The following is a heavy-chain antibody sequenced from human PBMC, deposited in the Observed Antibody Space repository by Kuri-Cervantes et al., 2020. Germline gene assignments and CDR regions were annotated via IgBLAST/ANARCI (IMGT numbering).Heavy chain of an antibody. D-gene: IGHD3-10*01. CDR3: ARGYYGSGSYYNAPGY. Sequence: ASVKVSCKASGYTFTGYYMHWVRQAPGQGLEWMGWINPNSGGTNYAQKFQGRVTMTRDTSISTAYMELRSLRSDDTAVYYCARGYYGSGSYYNAPGYWGQGTLVTVSS. CDR1: GYTFTGYY. V-gene: IGHV1-2*02. CDR2: INPNSGGT. J-gene: IGHJ4*02.